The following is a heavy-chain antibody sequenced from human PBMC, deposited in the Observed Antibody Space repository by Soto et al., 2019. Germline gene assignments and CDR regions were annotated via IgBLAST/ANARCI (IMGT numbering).Heavy chain of an antibody. CDR1: GPSISSSSYY. V-gene: IGHV4-39*01. J-gene: IGHJ6*02. Sequence: LQLHESGPGLVKPSQTLSLTCTVSGPSISSSSYYWGWIRQPPGKGLEWIGSIYYSGSTYYNPSLKSRVTISVDTSTNQFSRKLSSVTAADTALYYCARLNAGTTYYYYGMDVWGQGTTVTVSS. D-gene: IGHD1-7*01. CDR3: ARLNAGTTYYYYGMDV. CDR2: IYYSGST.